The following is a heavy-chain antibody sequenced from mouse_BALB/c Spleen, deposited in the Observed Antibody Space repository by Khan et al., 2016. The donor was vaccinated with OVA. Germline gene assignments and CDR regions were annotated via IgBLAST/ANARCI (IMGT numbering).Heavy chain of an antibody. V-gene: IGHV5-4*02. Sequence: EVELVEAGGGLVKPGGSLKLSCAASGFTFSDYYMYWVRQTPDKRLEWVATISDGGSYTYYPDRVKGRFTISGDDVKNNLYLQMSSLKSEDTAISYCARGFYDGPFTYWGQGTLFTVTA. CDR3: ARGFYDGPFTY. CDR1: GFTFSDYY. D-gene: IGHD2-3*01. J-gene: IGHJ3*01. CDR2: ISDGGSYT.